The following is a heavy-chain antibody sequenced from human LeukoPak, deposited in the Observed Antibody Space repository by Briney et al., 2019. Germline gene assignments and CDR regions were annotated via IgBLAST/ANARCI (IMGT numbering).Heavy chain of an antibody. CDR1: GGSISSSSYY. CDR3: ARGRIGRVVPAARKYNWFDP. D-gene: IGHD2-2*01. Sequence: PSETLSLTCTVSGGSISSSSYYWGWIRQPPGKGLEWIGSIYYSGSTNYNPSLKSRVTISVDTSKNQFSLKLSSVTAADTAVYYCARGRIGRVVPAARKYNWFDPWGQGTLVTVSS. CDR2: IYYSGST. J-gene: IGHJ5*02. V-gene: IGHV4-39*07.